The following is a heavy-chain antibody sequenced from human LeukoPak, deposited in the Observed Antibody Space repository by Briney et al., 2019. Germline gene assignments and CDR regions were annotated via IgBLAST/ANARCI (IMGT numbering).Heavy chain of an antibody. D-gene: IGHD6-19*01. CDR3: ARSNGWYYFDY. Sequence: PSETLSLTCTVSGGSISRYYWSWIRQPPGKGLEWIGYIYYIGSPNYNPSLKSRVTISVDTSKSQFSLKLRSVTAADTAMYYCARSNGWYYFDYWGQGTLVTVSS. CDR1: GGSISRYY. J-gene: IGHJ4*02. CDR2: IYYIGSP. V-gene: IGHV4-59*01.